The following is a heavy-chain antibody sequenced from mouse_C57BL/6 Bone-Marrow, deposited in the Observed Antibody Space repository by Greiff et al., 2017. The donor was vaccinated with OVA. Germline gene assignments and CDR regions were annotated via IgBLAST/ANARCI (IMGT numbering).Heavy chain of an antibody. Sequence: VQLKQSGAELARPGASVKMSCKASGYTFTSYTMHWVKQRPGQGLEWIGYINPSSGYTKYNQKFKDKATLTADKSSSTAYMQLSSLTSEDSAVYYCARSAGTSYYFDYWGKGTTLTVSS. V-gene: IGHV1-4*01. CDR1: GYTFTSYT. CDR3: ARSAGTSYYFDY. D-gene: IGHD4-1*01. J-gene: IGHJ2*01. CDR2: INPSSGYT.